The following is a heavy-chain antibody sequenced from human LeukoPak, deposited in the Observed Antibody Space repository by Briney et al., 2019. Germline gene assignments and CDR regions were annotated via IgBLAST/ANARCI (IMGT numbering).Heavy chain of an antibody. CDR2: INPNSGGT. J-gene: IGHJ4*02. CDR3: ARRLPSDGVRGLFDY. Sequence: ASVKVSCKASGYTFTGYYMHWVRQAPGQGLEWMGWINPNSGGTNYAQKFQGWVTMTRDTSISTAYMELSRLRSDDTAVYYCARRLPSDGVRGLFDYWGQGTLVTVSS. CDR1: GYTFTGYY. V-gene: IGHV1-2*04. D-gene: IGHD3-10*01.